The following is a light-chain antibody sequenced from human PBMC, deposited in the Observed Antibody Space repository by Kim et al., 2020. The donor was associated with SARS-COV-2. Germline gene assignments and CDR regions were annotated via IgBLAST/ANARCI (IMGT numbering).Light chain of an antibody. Sequence: SAYVGDRATPTCRASQSIGTRLAWYQQRPGKAPKLLIHMTSNLETGVPSRFSGSGSGTEFTLTISALQPDDFATYYCHQYTKYPYSFGQGTKLEI. CDR2: MTS. V-gene: IGKV1-5*03. CDR1: QSIGTR. J-gene: IGKJ2*01. CDR3: HQYTKYPYS.